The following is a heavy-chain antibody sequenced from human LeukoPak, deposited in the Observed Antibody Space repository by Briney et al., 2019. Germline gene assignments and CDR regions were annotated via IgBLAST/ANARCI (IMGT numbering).Heavy chain of an antibody. V-gene: IGHV3-7*01. Sequence: GGPLRLSCVASGFTFSTYWMSWVGQAPGKGLEWVANIKQDGSEKYYVDSVKGRFTISRDYAKNSLYLQMNSLRAEDTAVYYCARGGFSVDYWGQGTQVTVSS. D-gene: IGHD3-10*01. CDR1: GFTFSTYW. J-gene: IGHJ4*02. CDR2: IKQDGSEK. CDR3: ARGGFSVDY.